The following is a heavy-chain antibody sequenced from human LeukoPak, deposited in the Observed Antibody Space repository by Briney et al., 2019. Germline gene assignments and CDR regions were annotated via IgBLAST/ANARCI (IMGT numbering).Heavy chain of an antibody. V-gene: IGHV3-53*01. J-gene: IGHJ4*02. D-gene: IGHD1-26*01. CDR3: ATGACGTYHFDL. CDR2: ISDGGTT. CDR1: GFTVNSHY. Sequence: TGGSLRLSRAASGFTVNSHYMSWVRQAPGKGLEWVSIISDGGTTSYEDSVKGRFTISRDNSNNILYLQMSSLRAEETAGYYCATGACGTYHFDLWGQGARVTVFS.